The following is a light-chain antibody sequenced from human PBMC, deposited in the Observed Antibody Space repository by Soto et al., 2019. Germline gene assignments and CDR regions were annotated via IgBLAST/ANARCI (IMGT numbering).Light chain of an antibody. V-gene: IGKV3-15*01. J-gene: IGKJ1*01. CDR2: DAS. Sequence: EIVLTQSPGIVSLSPGERATLSCRASQSVSSDLAWYQQKPGQAPRLLIYDASTRATGIPARFSGRGSGTEFTLTISSLQSEDFAVYYCQQYNNWPPWTFGQGTKVDI. CDR1: QSVSSD. CDR3: QQYNNWPPWT.